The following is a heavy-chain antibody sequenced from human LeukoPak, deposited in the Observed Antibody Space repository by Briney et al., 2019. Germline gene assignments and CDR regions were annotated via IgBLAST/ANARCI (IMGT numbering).Heavy chain of an antibody. V-gene: IGHV1-46*01. D-gene: IGHD5-24*01. CDR3: ARDRGVEMATITDY. Sequence: ASVKVSCKASGYTFTSNYIHWVRQAPGQGLEWMGMIYPRDGSTSYTQKFQGRVTVTRDTSTSTVHMELSGLRSEDTAVYYCARDRGVEMATITDYWGQGTLVTVSS. J-gene: IGHJ4*02. CDR2: IYPRDGST. CDR1: GYTFTSNY.